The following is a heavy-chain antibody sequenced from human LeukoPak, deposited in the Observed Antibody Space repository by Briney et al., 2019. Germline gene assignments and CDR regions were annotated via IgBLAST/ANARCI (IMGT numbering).Heavy chain of an antibody. CDR2: VYYSGST. CDR3: ARGPGLNWFDP. Sequence: SETLSLTCTVSGGSISSYYWSWIRQPPGKGLEWIGYVYYSGSTNYNPSLKSRVTISVDTSKNQFSLKLSSVTAADTAVYYCARGPGLNWFDPWGQGTLVTVSS. CDR1: GGSISSYY. J-gene: IGHJ5*02. V-gene: IGHV4-59*01.